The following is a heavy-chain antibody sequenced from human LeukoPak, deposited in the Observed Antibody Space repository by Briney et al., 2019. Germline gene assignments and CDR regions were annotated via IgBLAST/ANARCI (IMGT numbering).Heavy chain of an antibody. D-gene: IGHD3-10*01. V-gene: IGHV3-53*01. Sequence: GGSLRLSCAASGFTVSSNYMSWVRQAPGKGLEWVSVIYSGGHSYYADSVKGRFTVSRDNSKNTVYLQMNSMRAEDTAVYYCARGTYGYGSDWGQGTLVTVSS. CDR1: GFTVSSNY. CDR3: ARGTYGYGSD. CDR2: IYSGGHS. J-gene: IGHJ4*02.